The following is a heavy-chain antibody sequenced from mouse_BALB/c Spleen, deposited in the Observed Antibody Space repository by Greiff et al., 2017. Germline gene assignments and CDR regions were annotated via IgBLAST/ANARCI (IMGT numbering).Heavy chain of an antibody. J-gene: IGHJ2*01. Sequence: EVKLVESGAELVKPGASVKLSCTASGFNIKDTYMHWVKQRPEQGLEWIGRIDPANGNTKYDPKFQGKATITADTSSNTAYLQLSSLTSEDTAVYYCDRWGNSGGDYWGQGTTLTVSS. CDR1: GFNIKDTY. CDR3: DRWGNSGGDY. CDR2: IDPANGNT. D-gene: IGHD3-1*01. V-gene: IGHV14-3*02.